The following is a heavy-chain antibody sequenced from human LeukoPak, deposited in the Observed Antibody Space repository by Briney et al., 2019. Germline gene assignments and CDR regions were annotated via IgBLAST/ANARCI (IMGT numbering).Heavy chain of an antibody. D-gene: IGHD6-19*01. CDR1: GGSISPYY. Sequence: SETLSLTCTVSGGSISPYYWSWIRQPPGKGLEWIGYIYYSWTTNYNPSLKSRVTISVDTSKNQFSLKLISVTAADTAVYYCARDLKIGYNSGWYSFDFWGQGILVTVSS. J-gene: IGHJ4*02. V-gene: IGHV4-59*01. CDR3: ARDLKIGYNSGWYSFDF. CDR2: IYYSWTT.